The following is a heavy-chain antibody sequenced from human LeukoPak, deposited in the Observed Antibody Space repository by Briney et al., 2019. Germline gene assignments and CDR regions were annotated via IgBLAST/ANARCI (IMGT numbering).Heavy chain of an antibody. D-gene: IGHD6-13*01. Sequence: ASVKVSCKASGGTFSSYAISWVRQAPGQGLEWMGWISAYNGNTNYAQKLQGRVTMTTDTSTSTAFMELRSLRSDDTAVYYCARTPHPAAGTLVWGQGTLVTVSS. CDR3: ARTPHPAAGTLV. V-gene: IGHV1-18*01. CDR1: GGTFSSYA. CDR2: ISAYNGNT. J-gene: IGHJ4*02.